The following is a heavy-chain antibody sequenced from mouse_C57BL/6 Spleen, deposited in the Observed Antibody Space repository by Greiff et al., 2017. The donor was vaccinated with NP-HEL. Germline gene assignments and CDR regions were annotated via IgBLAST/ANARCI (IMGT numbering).Heavy chain of an antibody. J-gene: IGHJ1*03. Sequence: QVQLQQSGAELARPGASVKLSCKASGYTFTSYGISWVKQRTGQGLEWIGEIYPRSGNTYYNEKFKGKATLTADKSSSTAYMELRSLTSEDSAVYFCAREHYGSSYAYFDVWGTGTTVTVSS. CDR1: GYTFTSYG. D-gene: IGHD1-1*01. CDR3: AREHYGSSYAYFDV. V-gene: IGHV1-81*01. CDR2: IYPRSGNT.